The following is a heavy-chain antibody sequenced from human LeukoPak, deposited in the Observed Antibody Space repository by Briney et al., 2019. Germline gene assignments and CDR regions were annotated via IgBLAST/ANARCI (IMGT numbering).Heavy chain of an antibody. J-gene: IGHJ4*02. D-gene: IGHD6-19*01. CDR2: IIPIFGTA. Sequence: SVKVSCKAAGGTFSSYAISWVRQAPGQGLEWMGRIIPIFGTANYAQKFQGRVTITTDESTSTAHMELSSLRSEDTAVYYCARESKQWLNFDYWGQGTLVTVSS. CDR1: GGTFSSYA. CDR3: ARESKQWLNFDY. V-gene: IGHV1-69*05.